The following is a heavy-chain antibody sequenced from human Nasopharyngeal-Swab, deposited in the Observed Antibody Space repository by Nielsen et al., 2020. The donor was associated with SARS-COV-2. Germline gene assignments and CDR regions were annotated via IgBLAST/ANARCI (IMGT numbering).Heavy chain of an antibody. CDR1: GGTFSSYA. CDR2: IIPIFGTA. CDR3: ARAGILTGYYVYFDY. Sequence: SVKVSCKASGGTFSSYAISWVRQAPGQGLEWMGGIIPIFGTASYAQKFQGRVTMTRDTSTSTVYMELSSLRSEDTAVYYCARAGILTGYYVYFDYWGQGTLVTVSS. V-gene: IGHV1-69*05. D-gene: IGHD3-9*01. J-gene: IGHJ4*02.